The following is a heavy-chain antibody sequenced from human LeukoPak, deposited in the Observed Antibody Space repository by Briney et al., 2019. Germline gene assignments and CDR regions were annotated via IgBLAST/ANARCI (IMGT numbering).Heavy chain of an antibody. CDR3: ARGDYSSPTPYYFDC. D-gene: IGHD6-19*01. Sequence: SETLSLTCTVSGGSISSYYWSWNRQPAGKGLEWIGRIYTSGTTKYNPSLQSRVSISVDTSKNQVSLNLNSVTAADTAVYYCARGDYSSPTPYYFDCWGQGTLVTVSS. CDR1: GGSISSYY. J-gene: IGHJ4*02. CDR2: IYTSGTT. V-gene: IGHV4-4*07.